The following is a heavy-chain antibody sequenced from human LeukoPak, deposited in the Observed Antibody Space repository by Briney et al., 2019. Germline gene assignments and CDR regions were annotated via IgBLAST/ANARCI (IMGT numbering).Heavy chain of an antibody. V-gene: IGHV6-1*01. CDR2: AYYRSRWNI. J-gene: IGHJ4*02. CDR1: GDSVSSSSSA. CDR3: ARNLRPDFDY. Sequence: SQTLSLSCAISGDSVSSSSSAWIWIRQSPSRGLEWLGRAYYRSRWNIDYAVSVKSRITINPDTSKNQFSLQLNSVTPEDAAVYYCARNLRPDFDYWGQGTLVTVSS.